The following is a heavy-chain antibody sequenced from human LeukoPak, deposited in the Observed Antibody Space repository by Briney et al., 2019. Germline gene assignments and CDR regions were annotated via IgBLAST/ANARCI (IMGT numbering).Heavy chain of an antibody. J-gene: IGHJ6*03. D-gene: IGHD3-9*01. V-gene: IGHV3-21*04. CDR3: AREMSNYDILTEYYYYYYMDV. CDR2: ISSSSSYI. CDR1: GFTFSSYS. Sequence: PGGSLRLSCAASGFTFSSYSMNWVRQAPGKGLEWVSSISSSSSYIYYADSVKGRFTISRDNAKNSLYLQMNSLRAEDTAVYYCAREMSNYDILTEYYYYYYMDVWGKGTTVTISS.